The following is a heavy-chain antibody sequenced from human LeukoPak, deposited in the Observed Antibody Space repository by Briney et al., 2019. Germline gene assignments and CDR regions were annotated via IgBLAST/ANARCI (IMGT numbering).Heavy chain of an antibody. CDR2: ISAYNGNT. J-gene: IGHJ5*02. V-gene: IGHV1-18*01. CDR3: ARVEAIVVDSNWFDP. CDR1: GYTFTNYG. D-gene: IGHD2-2*01. Sequence: ASVKVSCKASGYTFTNYGISWVRQAPGQGLEWMGWISAYNGNTNYAQKLQGRVTMTTDTSTSTAYMELRSLRSDDTAVYYCARVEAIVVDSNWFDPWGQGTLVTVSS.